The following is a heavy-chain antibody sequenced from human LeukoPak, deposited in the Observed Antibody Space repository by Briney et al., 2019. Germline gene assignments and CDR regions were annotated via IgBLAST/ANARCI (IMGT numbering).Heavy chain of an antibody. CDR1: GYIFTNYW. V-gene: IGHV5-51*01. CDR2: IYPGDSDT. J-gene: IGHJ5*01. Sequence: GESLKISCKGSGYIFTNYWIGWVRQMPGKGLEWMGMIYPGDSDTRYSTSFQGQVTISVDKSITTAYLQWSSLKASDTAMYYCGRPDYYDSSADSWGQGTLVTVSS. CDR3: GRPDYYDSSADS. D-gene: IGHD3-22*01.